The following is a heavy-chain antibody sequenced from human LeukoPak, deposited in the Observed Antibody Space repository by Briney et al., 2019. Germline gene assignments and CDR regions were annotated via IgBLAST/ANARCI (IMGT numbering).Heavy chain of an antibody. V-gene: IGHV1-46*01. CDR1: GYTFTSYY. D-gene: IGHD4-17*01. CDR3: ARYTIYGDYIGY. Sequence: ASVKVSCKASGYTFTSYYMHWVRHAPGQGLEWMGIINPSSVSTSYAQKFQGRVTMTRDTSTSTVYMELSSLRSEDTAVYYCARYTIYGDYIGYWGQGTLVTVSS. CDR2: INPSSVST. J-gene: IGHJ4*02.